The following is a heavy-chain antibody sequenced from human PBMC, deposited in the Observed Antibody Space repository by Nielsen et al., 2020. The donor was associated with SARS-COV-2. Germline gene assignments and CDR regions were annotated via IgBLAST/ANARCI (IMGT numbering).Heavy chain of an antibody. V-gene: IGHV3-73*01. Sequence: GESLKISCAASGFTFSGSTMHWVRQASGKGLEWVGRIRSKANSYATGFAASVKGRFIISRDDSKNTAYLLMNSLKIDDTAMYYCTRVNPTSGSWFDAFDIWGQGTPVTVSS. J-gene: IGHJ3*02. CDR3: TRVNPTSGSWFDAFDI. D-gene: IGHD1-26*01. CDR2: IRSKANSYAT. CDR1: GFTFSGST.